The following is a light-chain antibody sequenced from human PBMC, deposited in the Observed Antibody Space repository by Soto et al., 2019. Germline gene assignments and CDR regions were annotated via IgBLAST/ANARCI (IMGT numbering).Light chain of an antibody. Sequence: QSALTQPASVSGSPGQSITISCTGTSSDVGSYNLVSWYKQHPGKAPKLMIYEVSKRSSGVSNRFSGSKSGNTASLTISGLQAEDEADYYCCSYAGSSTFVVFGGGTKVTVL. V-gene: IGLV2-23*02. CDR3: CSYAGSSTFVV. J-gene: IGLJ2*01. CDR1: SSDVGSYNL. CDR2: EVS.